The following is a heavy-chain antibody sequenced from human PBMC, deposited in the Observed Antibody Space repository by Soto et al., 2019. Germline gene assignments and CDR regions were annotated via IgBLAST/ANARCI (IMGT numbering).Heavy chain of an antibody. D-gene: IGHD1-1*01. Sequence: GGSLRLSCVASGFNFGTYAIHWVRQAPGKGLQWVALIAYDGINTYYADSVKGRFTISRDNSKDTLHLQMNSLRPEDTGVYFCARVTPGNNLYYFSGLDVWGQGTSVTVSS. CDR2: IAYDGINT. V-gene: IGHV3-30-3*01. J-gene: IGHJ6*02. CDR1: GFNFGTYA. CDR3: ARVTPGNNLYYFSGLDV.